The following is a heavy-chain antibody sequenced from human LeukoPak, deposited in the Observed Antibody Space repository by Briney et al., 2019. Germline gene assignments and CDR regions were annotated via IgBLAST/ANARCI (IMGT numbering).Heavy chain of an antibody. CDR1: EFTVSSNY. D-gene: IGHD3-22*01. V-gene: IGHV3-53*01. J-gene: IGHJ4*02. Sequence: GGSLRLSCAASEFTVSSNYMTWVRQAPGKGLEWVSIISSGGNTYYADSVKGRFTISRNISKHTLYLQMNSLRAEDTAVYYCARGDSSGYAFDYWGQGTLVTVSS. CDR2: ISSGGNT. CDR3: ARGDSSGYAFDY.